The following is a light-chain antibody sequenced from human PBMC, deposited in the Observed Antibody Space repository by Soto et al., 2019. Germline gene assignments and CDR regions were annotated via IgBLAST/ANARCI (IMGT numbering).Light chain of an antibody. CDR3: QTWGTGIRV. J-gene: IGLJ2*01. Sequence: QPVLTKSPSASASLGASVKLTCTLSSGHSSYAIAWHQQQPEKGPRYLMKLKSDGSHTKGDGIPDRFSGSSSGAERYLIISSLQSEDEADYYCQTWGTGIRVFGGGTKLTVL. V-gene: IGLV4-69*01. CDR1: SGHSSYA. CDR2: LKSDGSH.